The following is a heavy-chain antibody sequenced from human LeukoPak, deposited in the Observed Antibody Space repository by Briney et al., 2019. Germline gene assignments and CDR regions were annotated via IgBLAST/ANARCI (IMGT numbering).Heavy chain of an antibody. D-gene: IGHD3-16*01. V-gene: IGHV3-7*01. CDR2: IKQDGSEK. Sequence: PGGSLRLSCAAPGFTFSSYWMSWVRQAPGKGLEWVANIKQDGSEKYYVDSVKGRFTISRDNAKSSLYLQMNSLRAEDTAVYYCETFGGLDAFDIWGQGTMVTVSS. CDR3: ETFGGLDAFDI. J-gene: IGHJ3*02. CDR1: GFTFSSYW.